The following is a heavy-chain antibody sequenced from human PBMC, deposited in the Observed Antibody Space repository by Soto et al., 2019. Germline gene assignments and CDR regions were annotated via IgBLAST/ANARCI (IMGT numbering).Heavy chain of an antibody. CDR1: GFTFSSYA. Sequence: VGSLRLSCAASGFTFSSYAMSWVRQAPGKGLEWVSAISGSGGSTYYADSVKGRFTISRDNSKNTLYLQMNSLRAEDTAVYYCAKRQDLWFGEFCIDYWGKGTLVTVAS. D-gene: IGHD3-10*01. J-gene: IGHJ4*02. CDR2: ISGSGGST. CDR3: AKRQDLWFGEFCIDY. V-gene: IGHV3-23*01.